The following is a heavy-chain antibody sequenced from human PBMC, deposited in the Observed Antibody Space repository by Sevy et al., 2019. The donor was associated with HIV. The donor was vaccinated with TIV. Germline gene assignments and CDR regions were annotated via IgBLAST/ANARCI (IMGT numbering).Heavy chain of an antibody. CDR3: AREGYYYRSGTYRPPNYYGMDV. V-gene: IGHV1-18*01. D-gene: IGHD3-10*01. Sequence: ASVKVSCKVSGYTFSRYGISWVRQAPGQGLEWMGWISDYNGYRNYAHRFQGRVTMSTETSTRTAYMELGSLRSDDTAVYFCAREGYYYRSGTYRPPNYYGMDVWGQGTAVTVSS. CDR2: ISDYNGYR. J-gene: IGHJ6*02. CDR1: GYTFSRYG.